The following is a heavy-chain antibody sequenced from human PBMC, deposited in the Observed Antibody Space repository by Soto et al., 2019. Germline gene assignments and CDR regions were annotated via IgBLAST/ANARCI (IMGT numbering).Heavy chain of an antibody. CDR1: GYSFTSYW. CDR3: ARRADIVVVPAAMGGYYYYYGMDV. J-gene: IGHJ6*02. CDR2: IYPGDSDT. D-gene: IGHD2-2*01. Sequence: GESLKISCKGSGYSFTSYWIGWVRQMPGKGLEWMGIIYPGDSDTRYSPSFQGQVTISADKSISTAYLQWSSLKASDTAMYYCARRADIVVVPAAMGGYYYYYGMDVWGQGTTVTVSS. V-gene: IGHV5-51*01.